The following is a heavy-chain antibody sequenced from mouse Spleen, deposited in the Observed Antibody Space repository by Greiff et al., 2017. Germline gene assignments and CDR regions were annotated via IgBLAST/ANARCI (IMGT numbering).Heavy chain of an antibody. J-gene: IGHJ3*01. CDR2: IYPGSGST. Sequence: QVQLKQPGAELVKPGASVKMSCKASGYTFTSYWITWVKQRPGQGLEWIGDIYPGSGSTNYNEKFKSKATLTVDTSSSTAYMQLSSLTSEDSAVYYCAIDYDYDGGFAYWGQGTLVTVSA. CDR1: GYTFTSYW. V-gene: IGHV1-55*01. CDR3: AIDYDYDGGFAY. D-gene: IGHD2-4*01.